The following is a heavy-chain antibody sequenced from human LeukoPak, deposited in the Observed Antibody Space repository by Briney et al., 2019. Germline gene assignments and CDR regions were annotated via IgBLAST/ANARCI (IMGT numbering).Heavy chain of an antibody. CDR2: TSSDLNVK. J-gene: IGHJ4*02. D-gene: IGHD3-10*01. CDR3: AREGYYGSGSPPSLYFDY. CDR1: GFTFSSYA. V-gene: IGHV3-30*03. Sequence: GGSLRLSCAASGFTFSSYAMSWVRQAPGKGLEWVAVTSSDLNVKLYADSVKGRFTISRDNSRSTLYLQMNSLRPEDTAIYYCAREGYYGSGSPPSLYFDYWGQGSLVTVSS.